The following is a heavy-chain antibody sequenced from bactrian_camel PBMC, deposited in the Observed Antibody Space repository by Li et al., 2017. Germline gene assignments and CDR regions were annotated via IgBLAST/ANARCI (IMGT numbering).Heavy chain of an antibody. CDR1: GVTFADYD. Sequence: VQLVESGGGSVQAGGSLRLSCTASGVTFADYDMAWYRQVAGNECELVSSISSERGTNYADSAKGRFTVSQDNAKSTMCLQMNSLKPEDTGVYYCAADRFQWPITTVTCTTWLGYWGQGTQVTVS. V-gene: IGHV3S55*01. D-gene: IGHD2*01. CDR3: AADRFQWPITTVTCTTWLGY. CDR2: ISSERGT. J-gene: IGHJ6*01.